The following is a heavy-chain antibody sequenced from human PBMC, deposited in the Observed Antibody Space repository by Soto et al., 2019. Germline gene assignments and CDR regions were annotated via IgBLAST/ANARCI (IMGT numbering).Heavy chain of an antibody. D-gene: IGHD2-15*01. Sequence: PGGSLRLSCAASGFTFSSYGMHWVRQAPGKGLEWVAVISYDGSNKYYADSVKGRFTISRDNSKNTLYLQMNSLRAEDTAVYYWAKDPRDIVVALHIVRGYYFDYWGQGTLVTVS. CDR3: AKDPRDIVVALHIVRGYYFDY. CDR1: GFTFSSYG. CDR2: ISYDGSNK. V-gene: IGHV3-30*18. J-gene: IGHJ4*02.